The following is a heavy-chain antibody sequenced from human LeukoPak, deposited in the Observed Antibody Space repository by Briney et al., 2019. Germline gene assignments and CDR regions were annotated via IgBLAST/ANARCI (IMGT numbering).Heavy chain of an antibody. CDR2: IIPIFGTA. CDR1: GGTFSSYA. Sequence: ASVKVSCKASGGTFSSYAISWVRQAPGQGLEWMGGIIPIFGTANYAQKFQGRVTITADESTSTAYMELSSLRSEDTAVYYCAREYTVTTTNDAFDIWGQGIMVTVSS. J-gene: IGHJ3*02. V-gene: IGHV1-69*13. CDR3: AREYTVTTTNDAFDI. D-gene: IGHD4-17*01.